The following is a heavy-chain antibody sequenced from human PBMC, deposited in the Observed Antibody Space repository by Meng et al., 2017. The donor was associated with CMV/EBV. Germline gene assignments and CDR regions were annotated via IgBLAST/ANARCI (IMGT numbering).Heavy chain of an antibody. CDR1: GYTFTGYY. CDR3: ARDYSNYEGYYYNYGMDV. V-gene: IGHV1-2*02. J-gene: IGHJ6*02. D-gene: IGHD4-11*01. Sequence: ASVKVSCKASGYTFTGYYMYWVRQAPGQGLEWMGWINPNSGGTNYAQKFQGRVTMTRDTSISTAYMELSRLRSDDTAVYYCARDYSNYEGYYYNYGMDVWGQGTTVTVSS. CDR2: INPNSGGT.